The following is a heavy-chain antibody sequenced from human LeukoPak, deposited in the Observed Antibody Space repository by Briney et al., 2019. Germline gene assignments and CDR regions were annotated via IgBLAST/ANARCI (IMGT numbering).Heavy chain of an antibody. Sequence: ASVKVSCKASGYTFTSYDINWVRQATGQGLEWMGWMNPNSGNTGYAQKFQGRVTMTRNTSISTAYMELSSLRSEDTAVYYCARGGPVLRYFDWLMESYYYYMDVWGKGTTVTISS. CDR2: MNPNSGNT. CDR3: ARGGPVLRYFDWLMESYYYYMDV. J-gene: IGHJ6*03. CDR1: GYTFTSYD. V-gene: IGHV1-8*01. D-gene: IGHD3-9*01.